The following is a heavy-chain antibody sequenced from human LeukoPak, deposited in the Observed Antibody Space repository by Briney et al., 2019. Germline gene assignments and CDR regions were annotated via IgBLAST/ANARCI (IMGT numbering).Heavy chain of an antibody. J-gene: IGHJ4*02. V-gene: IGHV3-9*01. Sequence: HTGRSLRLSCAASGFTFDDYAMHWVRQAPGTGLEWVSGIRRETGSIGYADSVKGRFTISRDDAKNSLYLQMNSLRAEDTALYYCVKDFGENTAAIAYWGQGTLVTVSS. CDR3: VKDFGENTAAIAY. D-gene: IGHD2-2*01. CDR1: GFTFDDYA. CDR2: IRRETGSI.